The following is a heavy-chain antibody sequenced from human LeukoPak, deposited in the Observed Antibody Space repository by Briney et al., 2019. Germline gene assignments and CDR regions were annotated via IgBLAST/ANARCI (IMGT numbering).Heavy chain of an antibody. V-gene: IGHV3-7*01. CDR1: EFTFSGYS. Sequence: GGSLRLSCAVFEFTFSGYSMSWVRQAPGKGLEWVAGIKEVGSAKYYADSVKGRFTISRDNAKSSLYLQMSSLRAEDTAIYYCARETWKPYDYWGQGTLVTVSS. CDR3: ARETWKPYDY. CDR2: IKEVGSAK. D-gene: IGHD1-1*01. J-gene: IGHJ4*02.